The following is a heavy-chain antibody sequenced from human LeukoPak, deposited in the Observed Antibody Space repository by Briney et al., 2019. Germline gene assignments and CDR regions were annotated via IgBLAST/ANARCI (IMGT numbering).Heavy chain of an antibody. CDR1: GFTFSKAW. D-gene: IGHD5-18*01. V-gene: IGHV3-15*07. CDR2: IKSKTDGGTT. J-gene: IGHJ4*02. Sequence: KSGGSLRLSCAASGFTFSKAWMYWVRQAPGKGLEWVGRIKSKTDGGTTDYAAPVKGRFTISRDDSKNTLFLQMNSLRAEDTAVYYCARDQVPALANWGQGTLVTVSS. CDR3: ARDQVPALAN.